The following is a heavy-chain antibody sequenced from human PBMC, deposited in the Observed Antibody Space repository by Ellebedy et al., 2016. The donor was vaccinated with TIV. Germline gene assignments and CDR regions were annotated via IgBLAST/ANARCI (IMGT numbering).Heavy chain of an antibody. V-gene: IGHV3-7*01. CDR3: ASISATYQPFDH. CDR2: IKQDGSET. D-gene: IGHD1-14*01. CDR1: GFTFSSYW. J-gene: IGHJ4*02. Sequence: GESLKISCAASGFTFSSYWMSWVRQAPGKGLEWVANIKQDGSETYYVDSVEGRFTISRDNAKRSLYLQMNSLRVEDTAMYYCASISATYQPFDHWGQGTLVTVSS.